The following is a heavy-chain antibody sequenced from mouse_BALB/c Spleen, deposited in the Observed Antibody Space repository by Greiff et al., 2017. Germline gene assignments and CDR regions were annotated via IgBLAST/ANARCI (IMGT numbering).Heavy chain of an antibody. V-gene: IGHV5-6-3*01. D-gene: IGHD2-4*01. J-gene: IGHJ3*01. CDR2: INSNGGST. CDR3: ARADYGAWFAY. CDR1: GFTFSSYG. Sequence: DGKLVESGGGLVQPGGSLKLSCAASGFTFSSYGMSWVRQTPDKRLELVATINSNGGSTYYPDSVKGRFTISRDNAKNTLYLQMSSLKSEDTAMYYCARADYGAWFAYWGQGTLVTVSA.